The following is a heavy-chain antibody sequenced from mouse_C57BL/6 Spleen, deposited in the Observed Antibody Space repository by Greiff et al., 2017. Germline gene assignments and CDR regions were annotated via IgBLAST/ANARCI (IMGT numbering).Heavy chain of an antibody. J-gene: IGHJ3*01. CDR1: GFTFSSYA. D-gene: IGHD1-1*01. CDR3: ARITVVSPWFAY. CDR2: ISDGGSYT. V-gene: IGHV5-4*03. Sequence: EVKVVESGGGLVKPGGSLKLSCAASGFTFSSYAMSWVRQTPEKRLEWVATISDGGSYTYYPDNVKGRFTISRDNAKNNLYLQMSHLKSEDTAMYYCARITVVSPWFAYWGQGTLVTVSA.